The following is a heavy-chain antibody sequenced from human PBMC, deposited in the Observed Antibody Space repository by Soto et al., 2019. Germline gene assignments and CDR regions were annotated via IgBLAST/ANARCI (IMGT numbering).Heavy chain of an antibody. CDR3: ARQGLGNYDFLSGSPPALDSYYYMDV. Sequence: PGESLKISCKGSGYSFTSYWIGWVRQMPGKGLEWMGIIYPGDSDTRYSPSFQGQVTISADKSISTAYLQWSSLKASDTAMYYCARQGLGNYDFLSGSPPALDSYYYMDVWGKGTTVTSP. CDR2: IYPGDSDT. V-gene: IGHV5-51*01. CDR1: GYSFTSYW. D-gene: IGHD3-3*01. J-gene: IGHJ6*03.